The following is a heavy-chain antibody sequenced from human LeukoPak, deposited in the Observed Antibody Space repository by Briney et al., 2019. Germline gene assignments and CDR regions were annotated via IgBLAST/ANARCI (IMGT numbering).Heavy chain of an antibody. Sequence: ASVKVSCTVSGYTLTELSMHWVRQAPGKGLEWMGGFDPEDGETIYAQKFQGRVTMTEDTSTDTAYMELSSLRSEDTAVYYCASPGGEGFLESPNAFDIWGQGTMVTVSS. D-gene: IGHD3-3*01. CDR1: GYTLTELS. J-gene: IGHJ3*02. CDR2: FDPEDGET. CDR3: ASPGGEGFLESPNAFDI. V-gene: IGHV1-24*01.